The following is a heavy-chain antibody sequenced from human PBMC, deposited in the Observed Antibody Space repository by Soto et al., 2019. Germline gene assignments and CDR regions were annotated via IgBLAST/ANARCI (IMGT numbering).Heavy chain of an antibody. CDR2: ISGYNGNT. CDR3: ARRSIFGVVSFGDY. J-gene: IGHJ4*01. D-gene: IGHD3-3*01. CDR1: GYNFSNYD. Sequence: QVQLVQSAAEVRKPGAAVKVSCKTSGYNFSNYDINCVRQAPGQGPEWMGWISGYNGNTNFAQKFQGRVTMATDTSTSTAYMELRNLIFDDTAVYYCARRSIFGVVSFGDYWGQGTLVIVSS. V-gene: IGHV1-18*01.